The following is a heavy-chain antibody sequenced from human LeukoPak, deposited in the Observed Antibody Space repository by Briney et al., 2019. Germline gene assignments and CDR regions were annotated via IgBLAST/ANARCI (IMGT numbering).Heavy chain of an antibody. CDR3: ARCKGIPFSGSYDY. J-gene: IGHJ4*02. V-gene: IGHV3-53*01. D-gene: IGHD1-26*01. Sequence: PGGSLRLSCAASGFTVSTNYMSWVRQAPGKGLEWVSVIYSGGSTYYADSVQGRFNISRDNSKNTLYLQMNSLRVEDTAVYYCARCKGIPFSGSYDYWGQGTLVTVSS. CDR1: GFTVSTNY. CDR2: IYSGGST.